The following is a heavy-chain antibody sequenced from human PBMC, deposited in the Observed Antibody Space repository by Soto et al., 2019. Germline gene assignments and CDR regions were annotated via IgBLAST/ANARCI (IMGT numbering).Heavy chain of an antibody. CDR3: ARRGEI. CDR2: IYYSGST. D-gene: IGHD2-21*01. Sequence: QVQLQESGPGLVKPSETLSLTCTVSGGSISSYYWSWIRQPPGKGLEWIGYIYYSGSTNYNPSLKSRVTISVDTSKNQFSLKLSSVTAADTAVYYCARRGEIWGQGTLVTVSS. CDR1: GGSISSYY. V-gene: IGHV4-59*08. J-gene: IGHJ4*02.